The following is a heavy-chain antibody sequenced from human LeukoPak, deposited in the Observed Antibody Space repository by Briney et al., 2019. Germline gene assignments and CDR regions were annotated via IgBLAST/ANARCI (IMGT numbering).Heavy chain of an antibody. CDR1: GYTFTSYY. V-gene: IGHV1-46*01. CDR3: ARAEPYYDFWSGYYGSGYYYGLDV. CDR2: INPSGGST. Sequence: GASVTVSCKASGYTFTSYYMHWVRQAPGQGLEWMGLINPSGGSTIYAQKFQGRVTMTRDTSTSTVYMELSSLRSEDTAVYYCARAEPYYDFWSGYYGSGYYYGLDVWGQGTTVTVSS. J-gene: IGHJ6*02. D-gene: IGHD3-3*01.